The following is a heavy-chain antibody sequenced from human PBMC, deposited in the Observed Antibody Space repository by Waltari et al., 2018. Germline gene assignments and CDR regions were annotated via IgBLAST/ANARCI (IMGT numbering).Heavy chain of an antibody. D-gene: IGHD6-19*01. CDR1: GFTCDAYA. V-gene: IGHV3-43*02. CDR3: AKAFAGWYLDY. CDR2: SGGDGGST. Sequence: EVQLVESGGGVVQPGGSLRLSCAASGFTCDAYAMHWVREAPGKGVEWVSRSGGDGGSTYYADSVKGRFTISRDNSQNSLYLQMNSLRTEDTALYYCAKAFAGWYLDYWGQGTLVTVSS. J-gene: IGHJ4*02.